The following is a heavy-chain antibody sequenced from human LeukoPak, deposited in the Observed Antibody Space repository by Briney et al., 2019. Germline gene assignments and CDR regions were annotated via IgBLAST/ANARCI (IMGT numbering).Heavy chain of an antibody. CDR3: ARAGTTGTTLFDY. J-gene: IGHJ4*02. Sequence: SQTLSLTCTVSGGSISSYYWSWIRQPPGKGLEWIGYIYYSGSTSYNPSLKSRVTISVDTSKNQFSLKLSSVTAADTAVYYCARAGTTGTTLFDYWGQGTLVTVSS. V-gene: IGHV4-59*01. CDR2: IYYSGST. CDR1: GGSISSYY. D-gene: IGHD1-1*01.